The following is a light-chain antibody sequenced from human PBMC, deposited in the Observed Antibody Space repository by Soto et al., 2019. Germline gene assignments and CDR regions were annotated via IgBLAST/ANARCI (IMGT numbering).Light chain of an antibody. Sequence: QSLLTQPASVSGSPGQSITISCTGTSSDVGAYNSVSWYQQHPGEAPKLVIYDVSSRPSGVSDRFSGSKSGSTASLTISGLQAEDEADYYCCSYTSSVTYVFGTGTKVTVL. CDR3: CSYTSSVTYV. CDR2: DVS. J-gene: IGLJ1*01. V-gene: IGLV2-14*03. CDR1: SSDVGAYNS.